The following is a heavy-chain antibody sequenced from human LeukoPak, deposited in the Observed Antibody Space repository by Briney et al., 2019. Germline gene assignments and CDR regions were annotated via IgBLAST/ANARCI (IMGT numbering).Heavy chain of an antibody. Sequence: GGSLRLSCAASGFIFSSHGMNWVRQAPGKGLEWVGRIRSKSNNYAAAYAASVKGRFTISRDDSKNMAYLQMNSLKTEDTAVYYCTVNYCSGGSCYMLWGQGTLVTVSS. CDR1: GFIFSSHG. J-gene: IGHJ4*02. V-gene: IGHV3-73*01. CDR3: TVNYCSGGSCYML. CDR2: IRSKSNNYAA. D-gene: IGHD2-15*01.